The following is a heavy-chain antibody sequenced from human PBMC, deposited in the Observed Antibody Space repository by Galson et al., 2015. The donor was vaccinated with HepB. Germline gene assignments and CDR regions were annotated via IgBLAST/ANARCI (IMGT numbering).Heavy chain of an antibody. V-gene: IGHV1-69*13. CDR1: GGTFNTYS. D-gene: IGHD5-18*01. CDR2: IIPIFGTS. J-gene: IGHJ5*01. CDR3: AREAHADTSMVMPFDS. Sequence: SVKVSCKASGGTFNTYSISWLRQAPGQGLEWMGGIIPIFGTSNYAQKFRDRVTITADASARMAFMELSSLRSEGTAIYYCAREAHADTSMVMPFDSWGQGTLVTVSS.